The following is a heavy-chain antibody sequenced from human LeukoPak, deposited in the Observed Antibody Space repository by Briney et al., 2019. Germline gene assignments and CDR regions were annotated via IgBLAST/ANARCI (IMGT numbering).Heavy chain of an antibody. J-gene: IGHJ4*02. V-gene: IGHV4-39*01. CDR1: GGSISSSGYY. Sequence: SETLSPTCTVSGGSISSSGYYWGWIRQPPGQGLEWIGSIYYSGSTYYNPSLKSRVTISVDTSKNQFSLKLSSVTAADTAVYYCARHKGIDYGDYLFGYWGQGTLVTVSS. CDR3: ARHKGIDYGDYLFGY. CDR2: IYYSGST. D-gene: IGHD4-17*01.